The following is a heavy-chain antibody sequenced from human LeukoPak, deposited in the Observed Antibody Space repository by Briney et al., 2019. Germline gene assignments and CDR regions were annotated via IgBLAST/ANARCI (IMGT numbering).Heavy chain of an antibody. J-gene: IGHJ4*02. CDR1: GFTFSSYW. V-gene: IGHV3-7*01. D-gene: IGHD3-3*01. Sequence: GGSLRLSCAASGFTFSSYWMSWVRQAPGKGLEWVANIKQDGSEKYYVDSVKGRFTISRDNAKNSLYLQMNSLRAEDTAVYYCATQTPGMFLYYDFWSGQDYWGQGTLVTVSS. CDR2: IKQDGSEK. CDR3: ATQTPGMFLYYDFWSGQDY.